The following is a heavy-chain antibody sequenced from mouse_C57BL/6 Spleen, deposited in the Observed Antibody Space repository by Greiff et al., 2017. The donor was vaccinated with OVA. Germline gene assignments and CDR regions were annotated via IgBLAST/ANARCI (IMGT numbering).Heavy chain of an antibody. V-gene: IGHV14-1*01. CDR3: TRWRGRRYAMGY. CDR1: GFHIKDYY. CDR2: IDPEDGDT. D-gene: IGHD2-3*01. Sequence: VQLQQSGAELVRPGASVKLSCTASGFHIKDYYLHWVKQRPEQGLEWIGRIDPEDGDTEYAPKFQGKATMTADTSSNTAYLQLSSLTSEDTAGYYCTRWRGRRYAMGYWGQGTSVTVSS. J-gene: IGHJ4*01.